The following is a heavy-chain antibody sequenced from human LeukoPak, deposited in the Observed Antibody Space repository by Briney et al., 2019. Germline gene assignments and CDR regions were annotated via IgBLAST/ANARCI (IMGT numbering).Heavy chain of an antibody. CDR3: VKDGSGSYYTYYFDY. D-gene: IGHD3-10*01. J-gene: IGHJ4*02. V-gene: IGHV3-48*01. Sequence: GSLRLSCAASGFTFRAYSMNWVRQAPGKGPEWVSHISSSSSTIYYADSVKGRFTISRDNSKNTLYLQMSSLRAGDTAVYYCVKDGSGSYYTYYFDYWGQGTLVTVSS. CDR1: GFTFRAYS. CDR2: ISSSSSTI.